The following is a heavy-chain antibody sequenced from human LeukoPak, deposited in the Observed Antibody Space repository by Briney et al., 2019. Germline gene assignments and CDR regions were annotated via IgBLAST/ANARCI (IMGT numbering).Heavy chain of an antibody. CDR2: IYYSGRT. Sequence: SETLSLTCTVSGGSISSSSYYWGWIRQPPGRGLEWIGSIYYSGRTYYNPSLKSRVTISVDKSKNQFSLILTSVTAADTAVYYCAKNGYYSMDSWGQGILVTVSS. J-gene: IGHJ4*02. CDR3: AKNGYYSMDS. D-gene: IGHD3-22*01. V-gene: IGHV4-39*07. CDR1: GGSISSSSYY.